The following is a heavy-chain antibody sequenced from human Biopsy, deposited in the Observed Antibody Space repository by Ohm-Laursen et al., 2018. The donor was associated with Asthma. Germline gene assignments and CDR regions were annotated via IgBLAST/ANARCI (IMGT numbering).Heavy chain of an antibody. CDR3: ARDSYSSGLYDDFES. CDR2: ISSTGTYI. Sequence: SLRLSCSASGFTFGSYGLHWVRQAPGKGLEWVSSISSTGTYIYYADSVKGRFTISRDNAKNSLYLQMNSLRAEDTAVYYCARDSYSSGLYDDFESWGQGTLVTVSS. V-gene: IGHV3-21*04. D-gene: IGHD6-19*01. J-gene: IGHJ4*02. CDR1: GFTFGSYG.